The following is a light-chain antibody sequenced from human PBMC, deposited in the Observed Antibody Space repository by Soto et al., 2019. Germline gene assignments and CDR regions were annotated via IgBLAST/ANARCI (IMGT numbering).Light chain of an antibody. J-gene: IGKJ2*01. V-gene: IGKV1-5*03. CDR1: QSISSW. CDR3: LQYHSYPYT. CDR2: KAS. Sequence: DIQMTQSPSTLSASVGDRVTITCRASQSISSWLTWYQQKPGKAPKVLIYKASSLQSGVPSRFSGSGSGTDFTLTFSSLQPDDFATYYCLQYHSYPYTFGQGTKLEIK.